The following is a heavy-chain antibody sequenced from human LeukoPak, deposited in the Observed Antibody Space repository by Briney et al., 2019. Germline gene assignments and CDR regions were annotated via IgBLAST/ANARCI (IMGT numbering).Heavy chain of an antibody. D-gene: IGHD3-10*01. J-gene: IGHJ5*02. CDR2: IYYSGST. CDR1: GGSISSSSYY. V-gene: IGHV4-39*07. CDR3: ARSYDSLTWFDP. Sequence: PSETLSLTCTVSGGSISSSSYYWGWIRQPPGTGLEWIGIIYYSGSTYYNPSLKSRVTISVDTSKNQFSLKLSSVTAADTAVYYCARSYDSLTWFDPWGQGTLVTVSS.